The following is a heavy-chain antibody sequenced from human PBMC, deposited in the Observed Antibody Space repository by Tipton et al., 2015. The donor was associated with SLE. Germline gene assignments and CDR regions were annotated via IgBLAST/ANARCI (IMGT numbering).Heavy chain of an antibody. CDR1: GYSISGGYY. D-gene: IGHD6-13*01. Sequence: TLSLTCAVSGYSISGGYYWSWIRQPAGKGLEWIGRIYTSGSTNYNPSLQSRVTISVDTSKNQFSLKLSSVTAADTVVYYCAREIAAAGNWFDPWGQGTLVTVSS. CDR2: IYTSGST. V-gene: IGHV4-61*02. J-gene: IGHJ5*02. CDR3: AREIAAAGNWFDP.